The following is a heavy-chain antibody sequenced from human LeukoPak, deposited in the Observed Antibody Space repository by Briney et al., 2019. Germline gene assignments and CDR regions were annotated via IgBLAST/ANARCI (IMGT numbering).Heavy chain of an antibody. Sequence: HSGRSLRLSCAASGFTLSSYAMHWVRQAPGKGLEWVAVISYDGSNKYYADSVKGRFTISRDNSKNTLYLQMNSLRAEDTAVYYCAREVRGVGGAFDIWGQGTMVTVSS. CDR3: AREVRGVGGAFDI. J-gene: IGHJ3*02. V-gene: IGHV3-30-3*01. D-gene: IGHD3-10*01. CDR1: GFTLSSYA. CDR2: ISYDGSNK.